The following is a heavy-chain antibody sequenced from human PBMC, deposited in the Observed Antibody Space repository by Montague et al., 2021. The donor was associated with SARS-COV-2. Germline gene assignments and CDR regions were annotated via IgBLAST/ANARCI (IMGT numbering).Heavy chain of an antibody. D-gene: IGHD3-22*01. J-gene: IGHJ3*02. CDR3: ARVTDYYYDTSGYWDAFDT. CDR1: GYSFTSYW. CDR2: IYPGDSDT. Sequence: QSGAEVKEPGESLKISCKGSGYSFTSYWIGWVHQMPGKGLEWMGIIYPGDSDTRYSPSFQGQVTISAGKSISTAYLQWSSLKASDTAIYYCARVTDYYYDTSGYWDAFDTWGQGTMVTVSS. V-gene: IGHV5-51*07.